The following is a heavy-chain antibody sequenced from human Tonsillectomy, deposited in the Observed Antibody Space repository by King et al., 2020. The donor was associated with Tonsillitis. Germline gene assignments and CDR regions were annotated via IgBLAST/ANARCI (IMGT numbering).Heavy chain of an antibody. CDR2: ISGSGAST. D-gene: IGHD3/OR15-3a*01. J-gene: IGHJ4*02. V-gene: IGHV3-23*04. CDR1: GFTFSSYA. Sequence: VQLVESGGGLVQPGGSLRLSCAASGFTFSSYAMSWVRQAPGKGLEWVSGISGSGASTYYADSVKGRFTISRDNAKNTLYLQMNSLRAEDTALYYCAKDLGLGWGYFDYWGQGTLVTVSS. CDR3: AKDLGLGWGYFDY.